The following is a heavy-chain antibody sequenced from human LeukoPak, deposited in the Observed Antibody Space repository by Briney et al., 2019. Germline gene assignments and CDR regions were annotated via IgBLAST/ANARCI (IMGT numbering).Heavy chain of an antibody. CDR1: GFTVSSNY. D-gene: IGHD3-3*01. J-gene: IGHJ2*01. Sequence: PGGSLRLSCAASGFTVSSNYMSWVRQAPGKGLEWVSVIYRGGGTNYADSVKGRFTISRDNSKNTLYLQMNSLRAEDTALYYCVRDLPNYDFWSGYSTRYFDLWGRGTLVTVSS. CDR2: IYRGGGT. V-gene: IGHV3-53*01. CDR3: VRDLPNYDFWSGYSTRYFDL.